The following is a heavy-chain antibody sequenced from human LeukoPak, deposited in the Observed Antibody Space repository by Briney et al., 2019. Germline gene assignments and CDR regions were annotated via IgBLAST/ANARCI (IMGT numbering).Heavy chain of an antibody. V-gene: IGHV1-46*01. D-gene: IGHD3-22*01. CDR2: INPTGGST. Sequence: ASVKVSCKASGYIFTSYYMHWLRQAPGQGLEWVGLINPTGGSTTYAQNFQGRVTMTRDTSKTTVYMEVSSLRSEDTAVYYCARAGYDSSGYYSYWGQGTLVTVSS. J-gene: IGHJ4*02. CDR1: GYIFTSYY. CDR3: ARAGYDSSGYYSY.